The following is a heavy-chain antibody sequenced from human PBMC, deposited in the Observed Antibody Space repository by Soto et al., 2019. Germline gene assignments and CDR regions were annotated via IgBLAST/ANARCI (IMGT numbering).Heavy chain of an antibody. Sequence: PSETLSLTCTASGGSISNYYWSWIRQPAGKGLEWIGRIYASGSTNYNPSLNSRVTMSVDTSKNQFSLKLSSVTAADTAVYYCARDRAVTGNDNWFDPWGQGTLVTVSS. V-gene: IGHV4-4*07. CDR3: ARDRAVTGNDNWFDP. J-gene: IGHJ5*02. D-gene: IGHD1-20*01. CDR1: GGSISNYY. CDR2: IYASGST.